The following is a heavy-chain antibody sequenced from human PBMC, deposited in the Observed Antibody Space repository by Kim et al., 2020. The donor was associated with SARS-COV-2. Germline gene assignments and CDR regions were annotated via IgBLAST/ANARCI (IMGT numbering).Heavy chain of an antibody. CDR3: ARDGAITILGVGNYYYYGMDV. CDR1: GYTFTSYG. J-gene: IGHJ6*02. Sequence: ASVKVSCKASGYTFTSYGISWVRQAPGQGLEWMGWISAYNGNTNYAQKLQGRVTMTTDTSTSTAYMELRSLRSDDTAVYYCARDGAITILGVGNYYYYGMDVWGQGTTVTVSS. D-gene: IGHD3-3*01. V-gene: IGHV1-18*01. CDR2: ISAYNGNT.